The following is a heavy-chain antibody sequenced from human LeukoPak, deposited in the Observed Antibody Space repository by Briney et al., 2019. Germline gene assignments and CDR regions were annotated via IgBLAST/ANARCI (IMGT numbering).Heavy chain of an antibody. J-gene: IGHJ4*02. V-gene: IGHV4-59*01. CDR3: ARAYGYCSSTSCYEGGEYFDY. CDR2: IYYSGST. D-gene: IGHD2-2*01. CDR1: GGSISSYY. Sequence: SETLSLTCTVSGGSISSYYWSWIRQPPGKGLEWIGYIYYSGSTNYNPSLKSRVTIPVDTSKNQFSLKLSSVTAADTAVYYCARAYGYCSSTSCYEGGEYFDYWGQGTLVTVSS.